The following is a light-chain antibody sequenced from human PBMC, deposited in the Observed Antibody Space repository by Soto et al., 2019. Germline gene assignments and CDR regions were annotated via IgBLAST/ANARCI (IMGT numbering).Light chain of an antibody. J-gene: IGKJ5*01. CDR3: QQYGTPPT. V-gene: IGKV3-20*01. Sequence: EIVFTQSPGTLSLSPGERATLSCRASQSVSSTYLAWYQQKPGQAPRLLIYGSSSTATGTPDRFSGSGSGTDFTLTISRLESEDFAVYYCQQYGTPPTFGQGTRLEIK. CDR2: GSS. CDR1: QSVSSTY.